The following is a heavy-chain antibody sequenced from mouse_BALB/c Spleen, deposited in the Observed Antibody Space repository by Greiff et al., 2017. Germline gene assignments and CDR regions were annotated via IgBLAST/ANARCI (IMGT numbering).Heavy chain of an antibody. CDR3: AKGGYSLYYAMDY. V-gene: IGHV5-17*02. CDR1: GFTFSSFG. D-gene: IGHD2-3*01. CDR2: ISSGSSTI. J-gene: IGHJ4*01. Sequence: EVMLVESGGGLVQPGGSRKLSCAASGFTFSSFGMHWVRQAPEKGLEWVAYISSGSSTIYYADTVKGRFTISRDNPKNTLFLQMTSLRSEDTAMYYCAKGGYSLYYAMDYWGQGTSVTVSS.